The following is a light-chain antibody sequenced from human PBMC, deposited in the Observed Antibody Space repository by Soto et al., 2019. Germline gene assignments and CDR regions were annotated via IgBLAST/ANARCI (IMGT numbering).Light chain of an antibody. CDR1: SGDVGSYNL. CDR3: CSYAGNSEV. V-gene: IGLV2-23*02. CDR2: EVT. J-gene: IGLJ1*01. Sequence: QSALTQPASVSGSPGQSITIPCTGTSGDVGSYNLVSWYQQHPGKAPKLMIYEVTERPSGVSNRFSGSKSGNTASLTISGLQPEDEADYYCCSYAGNSEVFGTGTKADRP.